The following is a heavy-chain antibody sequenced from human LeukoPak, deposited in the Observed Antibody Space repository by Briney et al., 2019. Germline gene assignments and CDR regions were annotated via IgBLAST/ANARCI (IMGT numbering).Heavy chain of an antibody. J-gene: IGHJ4*02. V-gene: IGHV1-2*06. Sequence: ASVKVSCKASGYTITGYYMHWGRQAPGLGLELMGRINPNSGGTNSAQMFQGRITMTRDTSISTACMELSRLRSDDTAVYFCARDRGDDTVSYFDSWGQGTLVTVSS. D-gene: IGHD3-22*01. CDR3: ARDRGDDTVSYFDS. CDR1: GYTITGYY. CDR2: INPNSGGT.